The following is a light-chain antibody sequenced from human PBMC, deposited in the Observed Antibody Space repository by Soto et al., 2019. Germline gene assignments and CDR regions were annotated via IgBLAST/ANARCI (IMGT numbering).Light chain of an antibody. CDR2: RNN. CDR3: AAWDDSLSGFYV. CDR1: SSNIGSNY. V-gene: IGLV1-47*01. Sequence: QSVLTQPPSASGTPGQRVTISCSGSSSNIGSNYVYWYQQLPGTAPKLLIYRNNQRLSGVPDRFSGSKSDTSASLAISGLRSEDEADYYCAAWDDSLSGFYVFGTGTKLTVL. J-gene: IGLJ1*01.